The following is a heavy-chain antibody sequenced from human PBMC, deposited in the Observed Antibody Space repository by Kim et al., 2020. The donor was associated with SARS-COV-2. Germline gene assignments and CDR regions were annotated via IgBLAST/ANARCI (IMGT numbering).Heavy chain of an antibody. D-gene: IGHD3-22*01. Sequence: GGSLRLSCAASGFTVSSNYMSWVRQAPGKGLEWVSVIYSGGSTYYADSVKGRFTISRDNSKNTLYLQMNSLRAEDTAVYYCARVNYYDSSGYYYFDYWGQGTLVTVAS. J-gene: IGHJ4*02. CDR3: ARVNYYDSSGYYYFDY. CDR2: IYSGGST. V-gene: IGHV3-53*01. CDR1: GFTVSSNY.